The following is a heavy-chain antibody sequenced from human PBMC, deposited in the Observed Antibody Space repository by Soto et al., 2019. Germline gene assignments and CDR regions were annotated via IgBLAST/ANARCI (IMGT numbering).Heavy chain of an antibody. CDR3: VRANPGNEYGSGSYDF. J-gene: IGHJ4*02. D-gene: IGHD3-10*01. Sequence: GGSLRLSCAASGFTFINYNMNWVRQAPGEGPEWVSAISRTGTYINYVDSVKGRFTISRDNAKNSLDLQMDSLRPEDTAIYYCVRANPGNEYGSGSYDFWGQGAPVTVSS. CDR2: ISRTGTYI. V-gene: IGHV3-21*01. CDR1: GFTFINYN.